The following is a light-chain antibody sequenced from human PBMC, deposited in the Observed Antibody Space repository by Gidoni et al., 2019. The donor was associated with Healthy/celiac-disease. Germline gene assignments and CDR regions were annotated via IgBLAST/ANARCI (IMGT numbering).Light chain of an antibody. J-gene: IGLJ1*01. Sequence: QSALTQPASVSGSPGQSITISCTGTSSDVGSYNLVSWYQQHPGKAPKLMIYEGSKRPSGVSNRFSGYKSGNTASLTISGLQAEDEADYYCCSYAGSKVFGTGTKVTVL. CDR2: EGS. CDR3: CSYAGSKV. V-gene: IGLV2-23*01. CDR1: SSDVGSYNL.